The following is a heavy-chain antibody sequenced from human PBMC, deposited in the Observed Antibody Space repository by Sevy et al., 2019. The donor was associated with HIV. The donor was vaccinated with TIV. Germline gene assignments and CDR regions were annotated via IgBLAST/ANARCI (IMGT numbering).Heavy chain of an antibody. CDR3: ARDCSSASCLWGMDV. V-gene: IGHV3-23*01. J-gene: IGHJ6*02. CDR1: GFTFITYA. Sequence: GGSLRLSCAASGFTFITYAMNWVRQAPGKGLEWVSTISGSGDSTYYADSVKGRFTISRDNSKNTLYLQMNSLRAEDTAVYYCARDCSSASCLWGMDVWGQGTTVTVSS. CDR2: ISGSGDST. D-gene: IGHD2-2*01.